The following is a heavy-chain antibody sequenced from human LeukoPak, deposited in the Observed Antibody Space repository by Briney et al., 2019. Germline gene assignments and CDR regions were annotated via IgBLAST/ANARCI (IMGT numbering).Heavy chain of an antibody. Sequence: SQTLSLTCAVSGGSISSGGYSWSWIRQPPGKGLEWIGYIYHSVSTYYNPSLKSRVTISVGRSKNQFSLKLSSVTAADTAVYYCAGNGYSFYYFDYWGQGTLVTVSS. D-gene: IGHD5-24*01. CDR3: AGNGYSFYYFDY. J-gene: IGHJ4*02. CDR1: GGSISSGGYS. V-gene: IGHV4-30-2*01. CDR2: IYHSVST.